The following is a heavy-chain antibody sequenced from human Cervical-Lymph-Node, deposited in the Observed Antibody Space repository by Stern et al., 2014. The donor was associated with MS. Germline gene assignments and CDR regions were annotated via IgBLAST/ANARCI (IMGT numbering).Heavy chain of an antibody. J-gene: IGHJ4*02. V-gene: IGHV1-2*02. CDR3: ARGGTSSCDY. CDR1: GYTFTGYY. Sequence: VQLVESGAEVRKPGASVKVSCKASGYTFTGYYMHWVRQAPGQGPEWMGWINSNSGGTTYAQKFQGRVTVTRDTSISTVYMELSRLRSDDTAVYYCARGGTSSCDYWGQGTLVTVSS. D-gene: IGHD1-14*01. CDR2: INSNSGGT.